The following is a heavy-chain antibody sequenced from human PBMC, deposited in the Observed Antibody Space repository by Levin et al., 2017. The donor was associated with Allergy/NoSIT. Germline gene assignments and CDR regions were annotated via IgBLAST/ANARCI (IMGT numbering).Heavy chain of an antibody. CDR2: IYYSGST. Sequence: SQTLSLTCTVSGGSISSYYWSWIRQPPGKGLEWIGYIYYSGSTNYNPSLKSRVTISVDTSKNQFSLKLSSVTAADTAVYYCARWPSSELAYFDYWGQGTLVTVSS. D-gene: IGHD6-13*01. J-gene: IGHJ4*02. CDR1: GGSISSYY. CDR3: ARWPSSELAYFDY. V-gene: IGHV4-59*08.